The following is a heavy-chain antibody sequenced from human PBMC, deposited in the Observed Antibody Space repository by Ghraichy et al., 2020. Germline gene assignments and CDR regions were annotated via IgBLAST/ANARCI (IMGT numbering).Heavy chain of an antibody. V-gene: IGHV4-4*02. J-gene: IGHJ4*02. CDR3: ARRASGGTSYVYYFDY. CDR2: IYRGGTT. D-gene: IGHD3-10*01. CDR1: GDSISKSHW. Sequence: SETLSLTCAVSGDSISKSHWWSWVRQPPGRGLEWIGEIYRGGTTAYSPSLNSRVTISLDESKSQFSLHLSSLTAADTAVHFCARRASGGTSYVYYFDYWGQGTLVTVSS.